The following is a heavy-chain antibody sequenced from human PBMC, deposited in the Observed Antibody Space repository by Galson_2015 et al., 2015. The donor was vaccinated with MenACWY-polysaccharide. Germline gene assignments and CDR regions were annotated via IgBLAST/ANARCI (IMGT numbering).Heavy chain of an antibody. Sequence: SLRLSCAASRFTFSTYPMSWARQAPGKGLEWVSRISDSGGRTFYADSVKGRFTISRDNSKNMLYLQMNSLRVDDAAVYYCASEDAYYYGMDVWGQGTTVTVSS. J-gene: IGHJ6*02. CDR2: ISDSGGRT. CDR1: RFTFSTYP. CDR3: ASEDAYYYGMDV. V-gene: IGHV3-23*01.